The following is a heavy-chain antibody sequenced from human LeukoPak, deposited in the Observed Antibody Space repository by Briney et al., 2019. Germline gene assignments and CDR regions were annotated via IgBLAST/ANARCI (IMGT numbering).Heavy chain of an antibody. V-gene: IGHV3-23*01. CDR1: GFTFSSYA. J-gene: IGHJ4*02. CDR2: FSGSGGTT. D-gene: IGHD4-23*01. Sequence: GGSLRLSCAASGFTFSSYAMNWVRQAPGRGLEWVSGFSGSGGTTYYADSVKGRFTISRDNAKNTLYLQMNSLRAEDTAVYYCARGWGYGGNRVDYWGQGTLVTVSS. CDR3: ARGWGYGGNRVDY.